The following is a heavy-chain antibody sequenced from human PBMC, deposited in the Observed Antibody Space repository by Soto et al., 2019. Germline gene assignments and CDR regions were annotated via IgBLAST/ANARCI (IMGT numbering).Heavy chain of an antibody. V-gene: IGHV3-30*18. CDR1: GFTFSSHG. CDR3: AKLRVLEWEVQESDY. Sequence: PGGSLRLSCAASGFTFSSHGMHWIRQAPGKGLEWVAVISYDGSHQYYADSVKGRFSISRDNSKNTLYLQMNSLRAEDTAVYYCAKLRVLEWEVQESDYWGQGTLVTVSS. J-gene: IGHJ4*02. D-gene: IGHD3-3*01. CDR2: ISYDGSHQ.